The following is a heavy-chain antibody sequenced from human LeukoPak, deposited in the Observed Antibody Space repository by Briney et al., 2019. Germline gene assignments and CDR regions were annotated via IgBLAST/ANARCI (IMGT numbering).Heavy chain of an antibody. CDR1: GYTLTELS. Sequence: ASVKVSCKVSGYTLTELSMHWVRQAPGKGLEWMGGFDPEDGETIYAQKFQGRVTMTDDTSTDTAYMELSSLRSEDTAVYYCATGAPSTMVRGVIRRAFDIWGQGTMVTVSS. V-gene: IGHV1-24*01. CDR3: ATGAPSTMVRGVIRRAFDI. CDR2: FDPEDGET. J-gene: IGHJ3*02. D-gene: IGHD3-10*01.